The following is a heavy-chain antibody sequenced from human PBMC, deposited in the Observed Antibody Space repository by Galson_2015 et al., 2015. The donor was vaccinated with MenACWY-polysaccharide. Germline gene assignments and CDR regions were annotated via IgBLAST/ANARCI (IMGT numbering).Heavy chain of an antibody. Sequence: LRLSCAASGFPFSDYYMHWIRQAPGTGLEWVSYTSGSGSATYFADSVKGRFIISRDNAKNSLYLRMNSLRAEDTAVYYCARDPRGARSSYFDNWGQGIQVTVSS. CDR2: TSGSGSAT. V-gene: IGHV3-11*01. D-gene: IGHD3-10*01. J-gene: IGHJ4*02. CDR1: GFPFSDYY. CDR3: ARDPRGARSSYFDN.